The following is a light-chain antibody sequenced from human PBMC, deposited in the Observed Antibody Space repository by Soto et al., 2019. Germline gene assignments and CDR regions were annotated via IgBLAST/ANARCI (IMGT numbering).Light chain of an antibody. CDR3: QQYINWPT. CDR1: QSVSSN. Sequence: EIVMTQSPATQSVSPGAAATLSCRASQSVSSNLAWYQQKRGQAPRLLIYGTSSRASGIPARFSGSGSETEFTLTISSLQSEDFAVYYCQQYINWPTFGGGTKVDNK. V-gene: IGKV3-15*01. J-gene: IGKJ4*01. CDR2: GTS.